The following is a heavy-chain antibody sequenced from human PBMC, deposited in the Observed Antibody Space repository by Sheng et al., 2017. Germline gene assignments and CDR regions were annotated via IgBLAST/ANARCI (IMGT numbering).Heavy chain of an antibody. CDR3: ARGSIVGSGSTDAFHI. CDR2: INPNSGGT. D-gene: IGHD1-26*01. Sequence: QVQLVQSGAEVKNPGASVKVSCKASGYTFTDYYMHWVRQAPGQGLEWMGWINPNSGGTDYAQRFQGRVTLTRDTSISTPYMELSRLTSDDTAVYFCARGSIVGSGSTDAFHIVGPGDSGHRL. J-gene: IGHJ3*02. CDR1: GYTFTDYY. V-gene: IGHV1-2*02.